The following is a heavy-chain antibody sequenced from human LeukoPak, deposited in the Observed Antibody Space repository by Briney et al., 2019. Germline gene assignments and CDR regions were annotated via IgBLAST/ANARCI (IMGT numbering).Heavy chain of an antibody. CDR2: IYGSSGNT. J-gene: IGHJ4*02. CDR3: AKGNDGSCYSVVDY. Sequence: PGGSLRLSCAASGFIFSSYAVSWVRQAPGKGLEWVSCIYGSSGNTFYADPVKGRFTISRDNSRNTLYLQMNSLRVEDTATYYCAKGNDGSCYSVVDYWGQGALVTVSS. V-gene: IGHV3-23*01. D-gene: IGHD2-15*01. CDR1: GFIFSSYA.